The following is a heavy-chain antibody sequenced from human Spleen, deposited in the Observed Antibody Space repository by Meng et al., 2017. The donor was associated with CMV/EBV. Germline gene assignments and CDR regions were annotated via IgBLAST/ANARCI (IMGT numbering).Heavy chain of an antibody. CDR1: GYHFTGYY. CDR2: INPDSGAP. CDR3: ARDLRGLLDYFDY. V-gene: IGHV1-2*02. D-gene: IGHD1-26*01. J-gene: IGHJ4*02. Sequence: KASGYHFTGYYLHWVRQAPGQGLEWMGWINPDSGAPTYVQKFQGRVTMTRDTSIDTAYMELSSLRSDDTALYYYARDLRGLLDYFDYWGQGTLVTVSS.